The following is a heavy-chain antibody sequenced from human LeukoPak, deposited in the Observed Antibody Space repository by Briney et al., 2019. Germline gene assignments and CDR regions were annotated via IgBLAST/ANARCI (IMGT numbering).Heavy chain of an antibody. V-gene: IGHV3-7*01. CDR2: IKQDGSEK. D-gene: IGHD3-3*01. J-gene: IGHJ4*02. CDR3: ARNLEDTIFGVGCVFDY. Sequence: GGSLRLSCAASGFTFSSYWMSWVRQAPGKGLEWVANIKQDGSEKYYVDSVKGRFTISRDNAKNSLYLQMNSLRAEDTAVYYCARNLEDTIFGVGCVFDYWGQGTLVTVSS. CDR1: GFTFSSYW.